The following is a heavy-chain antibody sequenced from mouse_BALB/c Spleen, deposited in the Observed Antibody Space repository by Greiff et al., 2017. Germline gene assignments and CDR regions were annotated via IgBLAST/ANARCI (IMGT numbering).Heavy chain of an antibody. D-gene: IGHD2-1*01. V-gene: IGHV5-6-5*01. J-gene: IGHJ2*01. CDR3: ARAGYGNYGDY. CDR2: ISSGGST. CDR1: GFTFSSYA. Sequence: EVKVVESGGGLVKPGGSLKLSCAASGFTFSSYAMSWVRQTPEKRLEWVASISSGGSTYYPDSVKGRFTISRDNARNILYLQMSSLRSEDTAMYYCARAGYGNYGDYWGQGTTLTVSS.